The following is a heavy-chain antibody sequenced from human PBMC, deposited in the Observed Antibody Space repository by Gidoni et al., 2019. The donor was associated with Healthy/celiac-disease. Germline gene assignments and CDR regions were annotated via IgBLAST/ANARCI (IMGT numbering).Heavy chain of an antibody. CDR2: IYYSGST. J-gene: IGHJ3*02. Sequence: QVQLQESGPGLVKPSETLSLTCTVSGGSISSYYWSWIRQPPGKGLEWIGYIYYSGSTNYNPSLKSRVTISVDTSKNQFSLKLSSVTAADTAVYYCARGKVGDTFDIWGQGTMVTVSS. V-gene: IGHV4-59*01. CDR1: GGSISSYY. D-gene: IGHD1-26*01. CDR3: ARGKVGDTFDI.